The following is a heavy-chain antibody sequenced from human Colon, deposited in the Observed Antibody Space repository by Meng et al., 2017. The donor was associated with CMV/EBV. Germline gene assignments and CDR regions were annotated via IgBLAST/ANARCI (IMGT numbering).Heavy chain of an antibody. CDR2: ISSSSSYI. V-gene: IGHV3-21*01. CDR3: ARDGCSV. J-gene: IGHJ6*02. Sequence: GESLKISCAASGFTFSSYSMNWVRQAPGKGLEWVSSISSSSSYIYYADSVKGRFTISRDNAKNSLYLEMNSLRAEDTAVYYCARDGCSVWGQGTTVTVSS. D-gene: IGHD4/OR15-4a*01. CDR1: GFTFSSYS.